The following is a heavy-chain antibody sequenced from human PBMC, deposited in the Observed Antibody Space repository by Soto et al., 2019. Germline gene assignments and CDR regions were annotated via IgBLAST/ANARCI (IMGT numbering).Heavy chain of an antibody. CDR2: ISYDGSNK. V-gene: IGHV3-30*18. Sequence: PGGSLRLSCAASGFTFSSYGMHWARQAPGKGLEWVAVISYDGSNKYYADSVKGRFTISRDNSKKMLYLQINSLRAEDTAVYYCAKDRRYCSTTSCRYNWFDPWGQGTVVTVSS. D-gene: IGHD2-2*01. CDR3: AKDRRYCSTTSCRYNWFDP. CDR1: GFTFSSYG. J-gene: IGHJ5*02.